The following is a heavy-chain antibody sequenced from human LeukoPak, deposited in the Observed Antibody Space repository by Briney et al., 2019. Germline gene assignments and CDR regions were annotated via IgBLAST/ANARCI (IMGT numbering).Heavy chain of an antibody. CDR2: IDPNSGGT. V-gene: IGHV1-2*02. Sequence: ASVKVSCKASGYTFTGYYMHWVRQTPGQGLEWMGWIDPNSGGTNYAQKFQGRVTMTRDTSISTAYMELSRLRSDDTAVYYCARVGATGTTSPFDYWGQGTLVTVSS. CDR3: ARVGATGTTSPFDY. J-gene: IGHJ4*02. CDR1: GYTFTGYY. D-gene: IGHD1-1*01.